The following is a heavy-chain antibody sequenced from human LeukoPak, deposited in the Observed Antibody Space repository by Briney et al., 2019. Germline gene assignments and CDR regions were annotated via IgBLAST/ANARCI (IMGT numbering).Heavy chain of an antibody. Sequence: ASVKVSCKASGGTFSSYAISWVRQAPGQGLEWMGGIIPIFGTANYAQKFQGRVTITADKSTSTAYMELSSLRSEDTAVYYCAREVSAMASFDYWGQGTLVTVSS. D-gene: IGHD5-18*01. V-gene: IGHV1-69*06. CDR2: IIPIFGTA. CDR1: GGTFSSYA. J-gene: IGHJ4*02. CDR3: AREVSAMASFDY.